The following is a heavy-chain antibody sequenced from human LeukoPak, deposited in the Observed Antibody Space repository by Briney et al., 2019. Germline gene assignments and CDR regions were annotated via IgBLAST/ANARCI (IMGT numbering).Heavy chain of an antibody. V-gene: IGHV4-34*01. Sequence: SETLSLTCAVYGGSFSGYYWSWIRQPPGKGLEWIGEINHSGSTNYNPSLKSRVTISVDTSKNQFSLKLSSVTAADTAVYYCARAHRLLPYDYVWGSYRSCAFDIWGQGTMVTVSS. J-gene: IGHJ3*02. CDR1: GGSFSGYY. CDR2: INHSGST. CDR3: ARAHRLLPYDYVWGSYRSCAFDI. D-gene: IGHD3-16*02.